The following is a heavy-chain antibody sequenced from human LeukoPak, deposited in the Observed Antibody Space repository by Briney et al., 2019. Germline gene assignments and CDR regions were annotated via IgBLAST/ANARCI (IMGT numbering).Heavy chain of an antibody. CDR2: ISSSGSTT. V-gene: IGHV3-48*03. CDR1: RFTFSSYE. CDR3: ARDWGV. J-gene: IGHJ6*04. Sequence: GGSLRLSCAASRFTFSSYEMNWVRQAPGRGLEWVSYISSSGSTTYYADSVKGRFTISRDNAKNSLYLQMNSLRAEDTAVYYCARDWGVWGKGTTVTISS. D-gene: IGHD3-16*01.